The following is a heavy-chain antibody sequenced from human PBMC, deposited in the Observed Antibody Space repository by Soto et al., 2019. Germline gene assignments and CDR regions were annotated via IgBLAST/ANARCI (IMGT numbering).Heavy chain of an antibody. D-gene: IGHD4-17*01. CDR3: ATRPPDGDVGVVDY. Sequence: EVQVVESGGDLVQPGGSLRLSCAASGFIVSRRYMSWVRQAPGKGLEWVSSIYRAGSTYYADSVKGRFTISRDNFKNMLYLQMTRLRAEDTAMYYCATRPPDGDVGVVDYWGQGTLVTVSS. CDR2: IYRAGST. J-gene: IGHJ4*02. V-gene: IGHV3-66*01. CDR1: GFIVSRRY.